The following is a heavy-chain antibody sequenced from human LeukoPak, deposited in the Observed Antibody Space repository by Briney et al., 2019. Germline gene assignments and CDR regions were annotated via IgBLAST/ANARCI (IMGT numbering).Heavy chain of an antibody. D-gene: IGHD3-3*01. CDR2: MNPNSGNT. CDR3: ARDQSRDFWSGYSGYYMDV. J-gene: IGHJ6*03. Sequence: GSVKVSCKASGYTFTSYDINWVRQATGQGLEWMGWMNPNSGNTGYAQKFQGRVTITRNTSISTAYMELSSLRSEDTAVYYCARDQSRDFWSGYSGYYMDVWGKGTTVTVSS. CDR1: GYTFTSYD. V-gene: IGHV1-8*03.